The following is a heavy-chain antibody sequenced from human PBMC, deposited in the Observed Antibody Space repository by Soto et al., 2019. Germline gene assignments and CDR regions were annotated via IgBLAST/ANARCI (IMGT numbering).Heavy chain of an antibody. CDR1: GGTFSSYT. CDR3: ARGYFSGGNPYSFEY. D-gene: IGHD1-26*01. V-gene: IGHV1-69*01. J-gene: IGHJ4*02. CDR2: ITPTLNIA. Sequence: QLQLVQSGAEVREPGSSVKVSCKASGGTFSSYTVIWVRQAPGQGLEWMGGITPTLNIAKYAEKFQGRVTTTGDEFATPVKMHVSSLRCEDTAVYFCARGYFSGGNPYSFEYWGQGNLVAGSS.